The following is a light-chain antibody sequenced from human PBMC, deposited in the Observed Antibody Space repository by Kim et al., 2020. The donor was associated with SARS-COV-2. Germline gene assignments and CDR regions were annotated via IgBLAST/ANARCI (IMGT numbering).Light chain of an antibody. CDR2: DAS. CDR3: QQSSNWFT. CDR1: QSVSSY. Sequence: SLSAGERATRSCRASQSVSSYLAWYQQKPGQAPRLLIYDASNRATGIPARFSGSGSGTDFTLTISSREPEDFAVYYCQQSSNWFTFGPGTKVDIK. J-gene: IGKJ3*01. V-gene: IGKV3-11*01.